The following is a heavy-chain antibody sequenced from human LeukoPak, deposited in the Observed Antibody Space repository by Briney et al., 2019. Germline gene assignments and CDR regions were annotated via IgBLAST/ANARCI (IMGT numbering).Heavy chain of an antibody. CDR2: IYYSGST. D-gene: IGHD5-12*01. V-gene: IGHV4-59*01. J-gene: IGHJ4*02. CDR3: ARGTKTGNTGYDWDY. Sequence: SETLSLTCTVSGASISPYYWSWIRQPPGRGLEYIGYIYYSGSTNYNPSLKSRVTISVDTSANQFSLKLSSVTAADTAVYYCARGTKTGNTGYDWDYWGQGSVVTASS. CDR1: GASISPYY.